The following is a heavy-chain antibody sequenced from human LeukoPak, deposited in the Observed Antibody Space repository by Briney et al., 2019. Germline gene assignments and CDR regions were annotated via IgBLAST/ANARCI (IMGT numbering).Heavy chain of an antibody. CDR1: GYTFTSYG. J-gene: IGHJ2*01. CDR2: ISAYNGNT. V-gene: IGHV1-18*01. D-gene: IGHD1-26*01. Sequence: ASAKVSCKASGYTFTSYGISWVRQAPGQGLEWMGWISAYNGNTNYAQKLQGRVTMTTDTSTSTAYMELRSLRSGDAAVYYCARDPKSRSFKSTRYFDLWGRGTLVTVSS. CDR3: ARDPKSRSFKSTRYFDL.